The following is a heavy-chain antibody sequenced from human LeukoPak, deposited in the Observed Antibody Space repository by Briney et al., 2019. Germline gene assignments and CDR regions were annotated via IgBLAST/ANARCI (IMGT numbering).Heavy chain of an antibody. CDR2: ISGSGGST. Sequence: PGGSLRLSCAASGFTFSSYAMSWVRQAPGKGLEWVSAISGSGGSTYYADSVKGRFTISRDNSKNTLYLQMNSLRAEDTAVYYCAKWNRVTTVVKGWFDPWGQGTLVTVSS. CDR1: GFTFSSYA. J-gene: IGHJ5*02. V-gene: IGHV3-23*01. D-gene: IGHD4-23*01. CDR3: AKWNRVTTVVKGWFDP.